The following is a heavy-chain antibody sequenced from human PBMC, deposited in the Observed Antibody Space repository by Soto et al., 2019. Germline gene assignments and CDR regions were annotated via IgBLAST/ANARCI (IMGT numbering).Heavy chain of an antibody. CDR2: IYYSGST. CDR1: GGSISSSSCY. V-gene: IGHV4-39*01. J-gene: IGHJ5*02. Sequence: SETLSLTCTVSGGSISSSSCYWGRIRPPPGKGLEWIGSIYYSGSTYYNPSLKSRVTISADTTKNQFSLKLSSVTAADTGVYYCARIWFGEYNWFDPWGQGTLVTAPQ. D-gene: IGHD3-10*01. CDR3: ARIWFGEYNWFDP.